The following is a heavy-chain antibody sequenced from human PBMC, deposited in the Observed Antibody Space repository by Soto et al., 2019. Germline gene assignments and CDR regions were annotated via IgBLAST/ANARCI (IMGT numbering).Heavy chain of an antibody. J-gene: IGHJ4*02. CDR3: AKELFAAAYAATSAFDL. D-gene: IGHD2-8*01. CDR2: VDGSGYDT. CDR1: GLAFSRDA. Sequence: RINRVGSGLAFSRDAIERRRREAGRSPEWVEFVDGSGYDTSYADSVKGRFTISRDNSENSLYLHMNNLRAEDTGRYFCAKELFAAAYAATSAFDLWGQGTLVTVSS. V-gene: IGHV3-23*01.